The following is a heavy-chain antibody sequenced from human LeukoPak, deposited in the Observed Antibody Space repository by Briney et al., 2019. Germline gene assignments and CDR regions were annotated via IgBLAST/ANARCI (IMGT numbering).Heavy chain of an antibody. CDR2: ISSSGSTI. J-gene: IGHJ6*03. V-gene: IGHV3-11*04. D-gene: IGHD3-10*01. Sequence: GGSLRLSCAASGFTFSDYYMSWIRQAPGKGLEWVSYISSSGSTIYYADSVKGRFTISRDNAKNSLYLQMNSLRAEDTAMYYCAREGYYGSGLYYYYYMDVWGKGTTVTVSS. CDR1: GFTFSDYY. CDR3: AREGYYGSGLYYYYYMDV.